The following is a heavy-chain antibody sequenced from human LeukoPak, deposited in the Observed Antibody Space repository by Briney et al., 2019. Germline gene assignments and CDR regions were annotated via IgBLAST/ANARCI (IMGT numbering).Heavy chain of an antibody. CDR2: IYYSGST. V-gene: IGHV4-39*07. CDR3: ARDQDYYGSGSYDY. Sequence: SETLSLTCTVSGGSISSSSYYWGWIRQPPGKGLEWIGSIYYSGSTYYNPSLKSRVTISVDTSKNQFSLKLSSVTAADTAVYYCARDQDYYGSGSYDYWGQGTLVTVSS. D-gene: IGHD3-10*01. CDR1: GGSISSSSYY. J-gene: IGHJ4*02.